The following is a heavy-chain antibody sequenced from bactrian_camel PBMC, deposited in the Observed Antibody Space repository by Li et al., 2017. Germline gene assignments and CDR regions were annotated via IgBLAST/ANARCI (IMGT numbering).Heavy chain of an antibody. V-gene: IGHV3-2*01. J-gene: IGHJ4*01. CDR1: GFTFNVYS. Sequence: HVQLVESGGGLVQPGGSLRLSCAASGFTFNVYSIAWVRQAPGKGPEWVSSLYSYGSNTYYADSVKGRFTISRDNAKNTLYLQLNSLKTEDTAMYYCAPPPAGVSGQGTQVTVS. CDR2: LYSYGSNT. D-gene: IGHD5*01.